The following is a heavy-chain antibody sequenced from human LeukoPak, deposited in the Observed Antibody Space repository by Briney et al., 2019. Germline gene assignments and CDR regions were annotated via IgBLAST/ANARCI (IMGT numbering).Heavy chain of an antibody. Sequence: PGGSLRLSCAASGFTFSSYSMNWVRQAPGKGLEWVSSISSSSSYIYYADSVKGRFTISRDNAKNSLYLQMNSLRAEDTAVYYCARDSGYSYGYEILWFDPWGQGTLVTVSS. CDR1: GFTFSSYS. CDR2: ISSSSSYI. V-gene: IGHV3-21*01. D-gene: IGHD5-18*01. CDR3: ARDSGYSYGYEILWFDP. J-gene: IGHJ5*02.